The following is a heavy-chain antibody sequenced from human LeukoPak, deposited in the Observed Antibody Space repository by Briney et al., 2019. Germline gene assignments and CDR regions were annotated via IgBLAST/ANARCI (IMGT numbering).Heavy chain of an antibody. V-gene: IGHV3-33*06. D-gene: IGHD3-22*01. CDR3: AKAGDNSGYYPAFYYYMDV. CDR1: GFTFNSNG. J-gene: IGHJ6*03. CDR2: IWYDGSNK. Sequence: SGGSLRLSCAASGFTFNSNGMHWVRQAPGKGLEGVALIWYDGSNKYYADSVKGRFTISRDNSKNTLHLQMNSLRAEDTAVYYCAKAGDNSGYYPAFYYYMDVWGRGTTVTVSS.